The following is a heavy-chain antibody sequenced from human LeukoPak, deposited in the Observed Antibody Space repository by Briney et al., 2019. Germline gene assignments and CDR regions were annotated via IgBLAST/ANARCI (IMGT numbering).Heavy chain of an antibody. V-gene: IGHV1-18*01. J-gene: IGHJ4*02. CDR1: GYTFPTYG. D-gene: IGHD5-24*01. Sequence: ASVKVSCKASGYTFPTYGISWVRQAPGQGFERMGYISVHNGNTNYAQKLQGRVTMTTDTFTSTAYMELRSLTSDDTAVYYCARDPPGGWQGFDYWGQGTLVTVSS. CDR3: ARDPPGGWQGFDY. CDR2: ISVHNGNT.